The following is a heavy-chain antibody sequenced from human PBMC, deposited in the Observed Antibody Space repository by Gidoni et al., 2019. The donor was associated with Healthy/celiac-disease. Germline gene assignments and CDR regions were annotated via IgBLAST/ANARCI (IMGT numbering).Heavy chain of an antibody. Sequence: QVQLVESGGGVVQPGRSLRLSCAASGFTFSSYAMHWVRKAPGKGLEWVAVISYDGSNKYYADSVKGRFTISRDNSKNTLYLQMNSLRAEDTAVYYCARADLNNWNDVGFDYWGQGTLVTVSS. J-gene: IGHJ4*02. V-gene: IGHV3-30*04. CDR2: ISYDGSNK. CDR3: ARADLNNWNDVGFDY. CDR1: GFTFSSYA. D-gene: IGHD1-20*01.